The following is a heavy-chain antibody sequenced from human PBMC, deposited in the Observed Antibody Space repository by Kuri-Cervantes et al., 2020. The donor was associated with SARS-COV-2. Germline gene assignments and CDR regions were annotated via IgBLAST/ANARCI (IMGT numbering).Heavy chain of an antibody. CDR1: GFTFSSYA. J-gene: IGHJ4*02. CDR3: ARSGGSGPSRHPLPPIALDY. D-gene: IGHD2-15*01. V-gene: IGHV3-64*01. Sequence: GESLKISCAASGFTFSSYAMHWVRQAPGKGLEYVSAISSNGGSTYYANSVKGRFTISRDNSKNTLYLQMGSLRAEDTAVYYCARSGGSGPSRHPLPPIALDYWGQGTLVTVSS. CDR2: ISSNGGST.